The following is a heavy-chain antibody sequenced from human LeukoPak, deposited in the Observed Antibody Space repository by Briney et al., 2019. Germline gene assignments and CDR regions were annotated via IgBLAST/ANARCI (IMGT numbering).Heavy chain of an antibody. J-gene: IGHJ4*02. CDR2: IYHSGGT. CDR3: ARLIAGGYFDH. D-gene: IGHD2-15*01. V-gene: IGHV4-39*01. CDR1: VGSISRSSYS. Sequence: PSDTLSLTCTVSVGSISRSSYSWGWIRQPPGKWLEWIGVIYHSGGTYYNPSLKRRLTMSGDASKNQFSLKLSSVTATDTSVYYCARLIAGGYFDHWGQGTLVTVSS.